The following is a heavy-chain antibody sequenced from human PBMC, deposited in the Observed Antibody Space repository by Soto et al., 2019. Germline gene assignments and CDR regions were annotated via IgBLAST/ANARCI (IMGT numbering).Heavy chain of an antibody. CDR3: ARVYNWNYDPLGY. V-gene: IGHV1-2*04. CDR1: GYTFTCYY. D-gene: IGHD1-7*01. J-gene: IGHJ4*02. CDR2: INPNSGGT. Sequence: ASVKVSCKASGYTFTCYYMHWVRQAPGQGLEWMGWINPNSGGTNYAQKFQGWVTMTRDTSISTAYMELSRLRSDDTAVYYCARVYNWNYDPLGYWGQGTLVTVSS.